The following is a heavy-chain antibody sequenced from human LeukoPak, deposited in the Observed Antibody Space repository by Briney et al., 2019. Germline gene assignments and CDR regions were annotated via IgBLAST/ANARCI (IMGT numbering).Heavy chain of an antibody. CDR1: GGSISSSNW. Sequence: SGTLSLTCAVSGGSISSSNWWSWVRQPPGKGLEWIGEIYHSGSTNYNPSLKSRVTISVDKSKNQFSLKLSSVTAADTAVYYCARDRLPYCSGGSCSLGYWGQGTLVTVSS. CDR2: IYHSGST. D-gene: IGHD2-15*01. V-gene: IGHV4-4*02. CDR3: ARDRLPYCSGGSCSLGY. J-gene: IGHJ4*02.